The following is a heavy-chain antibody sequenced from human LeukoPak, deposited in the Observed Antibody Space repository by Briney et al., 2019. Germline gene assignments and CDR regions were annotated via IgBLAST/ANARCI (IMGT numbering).Heavy chain of an antibody. D-gene: IGHD2-2*01. J-gene: IGHJ4*02. V-gene: IGHV3-30*02. CDR2: IRYDGSNK. CDR3: AKDAVVPAAISAPDFDY. CDR1: GFTFSSYG. Sequence: GGSLRLSCAASGFTFSSYGMHWVRQAPGKGLEWVAFIRYDGSNKYYADSVKGRFTISKDNSKNTLYLQMNSLRAEDTAVYYCAKDAVVPAAISAPDFDYWGQGTLVTVSS.